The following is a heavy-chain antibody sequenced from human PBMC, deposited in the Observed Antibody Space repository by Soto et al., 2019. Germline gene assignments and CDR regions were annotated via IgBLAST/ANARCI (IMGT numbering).Heavy chain of an antibody. CDR2: INHRGSL. V-gene: IGHV4-31*03. Sequence: SETLSLTCTVTGGSMTSGDQYWTWIRHRPGEGLEWFGYINHRGSLYYNPSVKSRVSMSVDTSKNQFSLNLSSVTAAGTAVYYCARELPQRQGRNMDVWGQGTTVTVSS. J-gene: IGHJ6*02. CDR3: ARELPQRQGRNMDV. CDR1: GGSMTSGDQY. D-gene: IGHD1-1*01.